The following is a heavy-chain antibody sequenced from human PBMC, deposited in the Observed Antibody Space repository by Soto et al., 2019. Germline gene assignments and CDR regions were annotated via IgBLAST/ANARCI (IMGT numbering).Heavy chain of an antibody. CDR1: GGSINSHY. CDR3: ARGQPAPYYYGSGSYSWFDP. V-gene: IGHV4-59*11. D-gene: IGHD3-10*01. J-gene: IGHJ5*02. CDR2: IDYSGST. Sequence: SETLSLTCTVSGGSINSHYWSWIRQPPGKGLEWIGHIDYSGSTHYSPSLKSRVIILVDTSKNQFSLKLSSVTAADTAVYYCARGQPAPYYYGSGSYSWFDPWGQGTPVTVSS.